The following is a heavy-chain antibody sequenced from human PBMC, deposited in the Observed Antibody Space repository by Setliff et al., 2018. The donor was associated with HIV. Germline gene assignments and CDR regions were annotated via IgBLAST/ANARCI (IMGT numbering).Heavy chain of an antibody. D-gene: IGHD2-21*01. CDR2: INHKGVT. Sequence: SETLSLTCAVYGESFSGYYWNWIRQPPGRGLEWIGEINHKGVTNYSPTLMRRATISADTSKNQFSLRLSSVTAADTALYFCTRAQIAAPRPFDYWGQGTLVTVSS. V-gene: IGHV4-34*01. CDR3: TRAQIAAPRPFDY. J-gene: IGHJ4*02. CDR1: GESFSGYY.